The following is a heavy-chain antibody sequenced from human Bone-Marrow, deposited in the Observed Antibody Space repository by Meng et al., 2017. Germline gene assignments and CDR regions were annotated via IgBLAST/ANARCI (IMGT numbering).Heavy chain of an antibody. CDR2: IWYDGSNK. J-gene: IGHJ6*02. D-gene: IGHD4-17*01. V-gene: IGHV3-33*01. CDR1: GFTFSSYG. Sequence: GGSLRLSCAASGFTFSSYGMHWVRQAPGKGLEWVAVIWYDGSNKYYADSVKGRFTISRDNSKNTLYLQMNSLRAEDTAVYYCAREGYGDSYYYYGMDVWGQGTTVTVSS. CDR3: AREGYGDSYYYYGMDV.